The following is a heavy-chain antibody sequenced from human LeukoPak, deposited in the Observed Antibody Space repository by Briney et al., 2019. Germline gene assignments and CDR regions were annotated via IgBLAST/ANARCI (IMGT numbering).Heavy chain of an antibody. V-gene: IGHV3-23*01. CDR2: ISGSGGST. CDR1: GFTFSSCV. Sequence: GGSLRLSCAASGFTFSSCVMNWVRQAPGKGLEWVSVISGSGGSTYYADSVKGRFTTSRDNSKNTLYLQMNSLRAEDTAVHYCARGDTNFDYWGQGTLVTVSS. J-gene: IGHJ4*02. D-gene: IGHD5-18*01. CDR3: ARGDTNFDY.